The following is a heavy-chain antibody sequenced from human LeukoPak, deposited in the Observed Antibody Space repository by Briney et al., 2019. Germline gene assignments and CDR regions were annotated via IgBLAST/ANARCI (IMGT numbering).Heavy chain of an antibody. CDR1: GFTFTNYA. CDR3: AKDPDCTSGVCYTFFDY. D-gene: IGHD2-8*01. CDR2: TVGIGPDT. V-gene: IGHV3-23*01. J-gene: IGHJ4*02. Sequence: GGSLRLSCAASGFTFTNYAMTWARQAPGKGLEWVAATVGIGPDTYHADSVKGRFTISRDNSKTTLFLHMNGLRAEDTAVYYCAKDPDCTSGVCYTFFDYWGQGTLVTVSS.